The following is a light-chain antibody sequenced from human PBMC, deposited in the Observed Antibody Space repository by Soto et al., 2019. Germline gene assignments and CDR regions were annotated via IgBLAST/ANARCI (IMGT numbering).Light chain of an antibody. CDR3: QQYGISPRT. Sequence: EVVLTQSPDTLSLSPGERATLSCRASQSVTSRYIAWYQQRPGQAPSLLIYGASSRATGIPDRFSGSGSGTDFTLTISRLEPEDFAVYYCQQYGISPRTFGPGTKVEIK. CDR2: GAS. J-gene: IGKJ1*01. V-gene: IGKV3-20*01. CDR1: QSVTSRY.